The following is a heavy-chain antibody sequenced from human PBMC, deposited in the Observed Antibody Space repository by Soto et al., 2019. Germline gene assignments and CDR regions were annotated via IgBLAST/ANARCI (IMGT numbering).Heavy chain of an antibody. D-gene: IGHD6-19*01. Sequence: SETLSLTCAVYGGSFSGYYWSWIRQPPGKGLEWIGEINHSGSTNYNPSLKSRVTISVDTSKNQFSLQLTSVTPEDTAVYYCARDSYSSVWLGTDCWGQGTLVTVSS. CDR3: ARDSYSSVWLGTDC. V-gene: IGHV4-34*01. J-gene: IGHJ4*02. CDR2: INHSGST. CDR1: GGSFSGYY.